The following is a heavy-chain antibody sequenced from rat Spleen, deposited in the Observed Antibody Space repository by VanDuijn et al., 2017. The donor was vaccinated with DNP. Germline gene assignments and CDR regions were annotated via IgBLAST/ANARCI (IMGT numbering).Heavy chain of an antibody. CDR3: ARHSLYYSSGGWFAY. J-gene: IGHJ3*01. D-gene: IGHD1-2*01. V-gene: IGHV5-29*01. Sequence: EVQLVESGGGLVQPGRSLKLSCAASGFTFTNYGMAWVRQAPTKGLEWVATISTSGSSAYYPDSVKGRFTISIDNAKSTLYLQMDSLRSEDTATYYCARHSLYYSSGGWFAYWGQGTLVTVSS. CDR1: GFTFTNYG. CDR2: ISTSGSSA.